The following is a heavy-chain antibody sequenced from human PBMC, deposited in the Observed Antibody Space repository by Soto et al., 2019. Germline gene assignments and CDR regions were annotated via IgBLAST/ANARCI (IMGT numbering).Heavy chain of an antibody. CDR1: GDSISSYY. CDR2: FSTTGRT. CDR3: ARGPYGSGSSPNWFDS. Sequence: HVHLQESGPGLVKPSETLSLTCTVSGDSISSYYWSWIRQPAGKGLEWIGRFSTTGRTDYTPSLKRRVTVSVDTSKNQFPLQFNSLTDSDTATYFCARGPYGSGSSPNWFDSGGQGTVVTVAT. V-gene: IGHV4-4*07. J-gene: IGHJ5*01. D-gene: IGHD3-10*01.